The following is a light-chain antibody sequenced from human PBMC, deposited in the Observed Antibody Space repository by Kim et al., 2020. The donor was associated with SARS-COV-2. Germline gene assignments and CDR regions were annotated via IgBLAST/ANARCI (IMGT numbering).Light chain of an antibody. CDR2: AAS. V-gene: IGKV1-27*01. CDR3: QKYNSAPLT. CDR1: QGMRNY. Sequence: AAVGKRVTITCRASQGMRNYLAWYQQKPGKVPKLLIYAASTLQSGVPSRFSGSGSGTDCTLTISSLQPEDVATYYCQKYNSAPLTFGGGTKVDIK. J-gene: IGKJ4*01.